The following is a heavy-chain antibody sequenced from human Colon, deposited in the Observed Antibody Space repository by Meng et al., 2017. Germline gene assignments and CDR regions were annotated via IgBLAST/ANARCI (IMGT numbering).Heavy chain of an antibody. J-gene: IGHJ4*02. Sequence: GGSLRPPVAALGFTFSAVALQWVRQAPGKGLEWVAIISSDGSHKFYADPVTGRFTISRDNSKNTLYLQMDSLRTEDTALYYCAKDQGVGGTMGLIDYWGQGTLVTVSS. CDR2: ISSDGSHK. V-gene: IGHV3-30*04. CDR1: GFTFSAVA. CDR3: AKDQGVGGTMGLIDY. D-gene: IGHD1-26*01.